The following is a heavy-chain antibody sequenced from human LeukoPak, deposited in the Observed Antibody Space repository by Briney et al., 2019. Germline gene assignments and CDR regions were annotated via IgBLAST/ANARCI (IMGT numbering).Heavy chain of an antibody. D-gene: IGHD1-1*01. J-gene: IGHJ5*02. CDR3: TKRTSTLDDP. CDR2: ISGSDGST. Sequence: GGSLRLSCAASGFTFSNSGMSWVRQAPEKGPEWVSTISGSDGSTYYADSVKGRFTISRDNSKNTLYLQMNSLRAEDTAVYYCTKRTSTLDDPWGQGTLVTVSS. CDR1: GFTFSNSG. V-gene: IGHV3-23*01.